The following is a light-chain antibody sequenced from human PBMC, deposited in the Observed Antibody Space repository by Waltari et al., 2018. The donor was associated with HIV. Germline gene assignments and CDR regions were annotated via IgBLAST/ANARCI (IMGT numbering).Light chain of an antibody. V-gene: IGLV1-47*01. CDR1: SSNIGRNY. CDR2: RNN. J-gene: IGLJ1*01. Sequence: QSVLTQPPSASGTPGQMVTISCSGSSSNIGRNYVYWYQQLPGTAPKLLIYRNNQRPSGVPDRFSGSNSGTSASLAISGLRSEDEADYYCATWNDSLSGYVFGTGTKVTV. CDR3: ATWNDSLSGYV.